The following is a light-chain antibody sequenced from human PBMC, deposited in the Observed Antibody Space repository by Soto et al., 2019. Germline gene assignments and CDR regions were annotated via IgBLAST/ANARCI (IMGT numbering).Light chain of an antibody. CDR1: QSVSSNY. Sequence: EIVLTQSPGTLSLSPGERATLSCRASQSVSSNYLAWYQQNPGQAPRLFIYGASSRATGIPDRFRSSGSGKDFTLNISRLEPDVFGVYYCQQYGSSRYSFGQGTKLEIK. J-gene: IGKJ2*03. CDR2: GAS. V-gene: IGKV3-20*01. CDR3: QQYGSSRYS.